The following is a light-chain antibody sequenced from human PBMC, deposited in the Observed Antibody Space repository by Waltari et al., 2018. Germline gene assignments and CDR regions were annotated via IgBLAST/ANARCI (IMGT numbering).Light chain of an antibody. J-gene: IGLJ1*01. CDR1: NIESKS. CDR2: YDN. CDR3: QVWDANTDPGV. V-gene: IGLV3-21*01. Sequence: SYVLTQPPSVSVAPGETARITCGGNNIESKSVHWYRKRPGQAPVVVISYDNDRAAGIPERFSGANSGNTATRTISRVGAGDEADYYCQVWDANTDPGVFGTGTEVTVL.